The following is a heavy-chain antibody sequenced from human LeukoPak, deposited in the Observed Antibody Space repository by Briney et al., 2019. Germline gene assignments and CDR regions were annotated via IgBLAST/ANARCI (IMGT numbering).Heavy chain of an antibody. D-gene: IGHD2-2*02. Sequence: SVKVSCKASGGTFSSYAISWVRQAPGQGLEWMGGIIPIFGTANYAQKFQGRVTITADESTSTAYMELSSLRSEDTAVYYCAREYCSSTSCYTGWFDPWGQGTLVTVSS. CDR1: GGTFSSYA. CDR2: IIPIFGTA. J-gene: IGHJ5*02. V-gene: IGHV1-69*13. CDR3: AREYCSSTSCYTGWFDP.